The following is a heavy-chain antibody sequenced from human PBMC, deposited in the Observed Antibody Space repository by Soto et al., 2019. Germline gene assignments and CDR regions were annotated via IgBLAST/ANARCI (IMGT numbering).Heavy chain of an antibody. CDR1: GGSISSSSYY. Sequence: PSETLSLTCTVSGGSISSSSYYWSWIRQPPGKGLEWIGYIYYSGSTNYNPSLKSRVTISVDTSKNQFSLKLSSVTAADTAVYYCAREIDDSSGYPHWFDPWGQGTLVTVSS. CDR3: AREIDDSSGYPHWFDP. V-gene: IGHV4-61*01. D-gene: IGHD3-22*01. CDR2: IYYSGST. J-gene: IGHJ5*02.